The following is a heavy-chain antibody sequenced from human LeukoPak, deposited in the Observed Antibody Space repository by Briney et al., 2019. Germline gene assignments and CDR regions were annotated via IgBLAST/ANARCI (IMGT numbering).Heavy chain of an antibody. CDR1: GFIFSGYG. CDR3: AGPSSSGVGY. J-gene: IGHJ4*02. Sequence: PGRSLRLSCAASGFIFSGYGMHWVRQAPGKGLEWVAFIRYDGSNKYYADSVKGRFTISRDNSKNTLYVQMNSLRVEDTAVYYCAGPSSSGVGYWGQGTLVTVSS. D-gene: IGHD6-6*01. V-gene: IGHV3-30*02. CDR2: IRYDGSNK.